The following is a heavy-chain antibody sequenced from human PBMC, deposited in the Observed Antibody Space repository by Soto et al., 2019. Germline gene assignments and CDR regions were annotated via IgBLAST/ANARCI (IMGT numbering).Heavy chain of an antibody. D-gene: IGHD6-13*01. V-gene: IGHV4-31*03. CDR1: GGSISSGGYY. CDR3: ARVLKGIAAAGTGKVDY. J-gene: IGHJ4*02. Sequence: PSETLSLTCTVSGGSISSGGYYWSWIRQHPGKGLEWIGYIYYSGSTYYNPSLKSRVTISVDTSKNQFSLKLSSVTAADTAVYYCARVLKGIAAAGTGKVDYWGQGTLVTVSS. CDR2: IYYSGST.